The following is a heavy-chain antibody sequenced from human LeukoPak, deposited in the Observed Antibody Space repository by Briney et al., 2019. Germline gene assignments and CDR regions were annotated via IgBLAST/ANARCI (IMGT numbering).Heavy chain of an antibody. Sequence: GGSLRLSCAASGFTFDDYTMHWVRQAPGKGLEWVSLISWDSDSIYYAESVKGRFRTSRDNSKNSLYLQMDSLGTEDTALYYCLSAHQISGDYYAPNYFDSWGQGTLVTVSS. D-gene: IGHD3-22*01. CDR2: ISWDSDSI. J-gene: IGHJ4*02. CDR3: LSAHQISGDYYAPNYFDS. CDR1: GFTFDDYT. V-gene: IGHV3-43*01.